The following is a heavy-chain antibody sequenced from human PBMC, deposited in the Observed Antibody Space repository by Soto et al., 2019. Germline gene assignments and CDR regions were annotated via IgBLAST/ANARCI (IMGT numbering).Heavy chain of an antibody. J-gene: IGHJ5*02. CDR1: GFTFSTYT. V-gene: IGHV3-21*01. CDR2: VSSTSTYI. D-gene: IGHD6-19*01. CDR3: VRVVVAARTKWFDP. Sequence: AGSLRLSCAASGFTFSTYTMDWVRQAPGKGLEWVSSVSSTSTYIYYADSLKGRFTISRDNAKNSLFLQMNSLRGDDTAVYYCVRVVVAARTKWFDPWGQGTVVTVSS.